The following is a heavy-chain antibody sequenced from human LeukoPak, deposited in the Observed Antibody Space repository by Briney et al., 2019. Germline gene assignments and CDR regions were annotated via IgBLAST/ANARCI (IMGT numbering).Heavy chain of an antibody. J-gene: IGHJ6*04. CDR1: GYTFTSYG. CDR2: ISAYNGNT. Sequence: GASVKVSCKASGYTFTSYGISWVRQAPGQGLEWMGWISAYNGNTNYAQKLQGRVTMTTDTSTSTAYMELRSLRSDDTAVYYCARVREPHYYYGMDVWGKGTTVTVSS. V-gene: IGHV1-18*04. D-gene: IGHD1-14*01. CDR3: ARVREPHYYYGMDV.